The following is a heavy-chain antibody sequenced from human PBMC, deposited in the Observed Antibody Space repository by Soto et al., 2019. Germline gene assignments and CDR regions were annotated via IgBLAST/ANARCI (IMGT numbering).Heavy chain of an antibody. J-gene: IGHJ4*02. CDR1: GLTFSSYW. CDR2: INQDGSAK. D-gene: IGHD1-26*01. Sequence: GGSLRLSCAASGLTFSSYWMNWVRQAPGKGLEWVAIINQDGSAKFYVDSVKGRFTISRDNTKNSLYLQMNSLRVDDTAMYYCTNKGGSPYSWGLRNLVTVSS. CDR3: TNKGGSPYS. V-gene: IGHV3-7*05.